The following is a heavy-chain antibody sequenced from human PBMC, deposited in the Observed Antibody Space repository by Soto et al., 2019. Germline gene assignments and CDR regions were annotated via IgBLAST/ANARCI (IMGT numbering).Heavy chain of an antibody. D-gene: IGHD3-10*01. CDR2: IYYSGST. Sequence: SETLSLTCTVSGGSISSYYWSWIRQPPGKGLEWIGYIYYSGSTNYNPSLKSRVTISVDTSKNQFSLKLSSVTAADTAVYYCARTYGSGEYYFDYWGQGTLVTVSS. CDR1: GGSISSYY. V-gene: IGHV4-59*01. J-gene: IGHJ4*02. CDR3: ARTYGSGEYYFDY.